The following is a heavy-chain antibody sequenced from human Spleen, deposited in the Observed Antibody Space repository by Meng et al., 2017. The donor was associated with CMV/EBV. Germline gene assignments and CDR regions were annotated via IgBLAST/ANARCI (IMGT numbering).Heavy chain of an antibody. Sequence: ASVKVSCQTSEYTFTGYYIHWVRQAPGQGLEWKGWIDPNGGGTNHAQKFQDRVTMTSDTSIRTAYMELSRLRSDDTALYYCARERFLVPAASPDYYYYGMDVWGQGSTVTVSS. CDR3: ARERFLVPAASPDYYYYGMDV. CDR2: IDPNGGGT. CDR1: EYTFTGYY. D-gene: IGHD2-2*01. V-gene: IGHV1-2*02. J-gene: IGHJ6*02.